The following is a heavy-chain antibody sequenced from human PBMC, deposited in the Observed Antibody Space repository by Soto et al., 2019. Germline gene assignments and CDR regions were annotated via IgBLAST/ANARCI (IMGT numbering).Heavy chain of an antibody. D-gene: IGHD2-15*01. CDR3: TTEKVAAYYYYYYMDV. V-gene: IGHV3-15*01. CDR1: GFTFSNAW. Sequence: GGSLRLSSAASGFTFSNAWMSWARQAPGKGLEWVGRIKSKTDGGTTDYAAPVKDRFTISRDDSKTTLYLQMNSLKTEDTAVYYCTTEKVAAYYYYYYMDVWGKGTTVTVSS. CDR2: IKSKTDGGTT. J-gene: IGHJ6*03.